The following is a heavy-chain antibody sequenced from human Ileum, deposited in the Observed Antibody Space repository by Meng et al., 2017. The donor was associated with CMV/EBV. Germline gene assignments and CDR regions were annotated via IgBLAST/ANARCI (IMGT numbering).Heavy chain of an antibody. J-gene: IGHJ4*02. CDR2: INGNSGAT. Sequence: ASVKVSCKASGYTFTDFYIHWMRQAPGQGLEWMGWINGNSGATFYAQTFQGRVTLTRDTSIRAAYMELGSLTSDDTAMYFCARRGGYAYSLFDYWGQGSMVTGAS. D-gene: IGHD5-12*01. CDR3: ARRGGYAYSLFDY. CDR1: GYTFTDFY. V-gene: IGHV1-2*02.